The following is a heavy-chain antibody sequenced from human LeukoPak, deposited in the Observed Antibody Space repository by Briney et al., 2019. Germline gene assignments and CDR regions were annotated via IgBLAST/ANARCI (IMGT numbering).Heavy chain of an antibody. CDR1: GFTVGNNY. D-gene: IGHD6-13*01. J-gene: IGHJ5*02. CDR2: IYSGGRT. V-gene: IGHV3-53*01. Sequence: GGSLRLSCAARGFTVGNNYMNCVRQAPGKGREWISLIYSGGRTHYADPGKGRFSISRDNSKNTLYLQMNNLRAEDTAVYYCARDGAAAASGTWAWGKGTLVTVPS. CDR3: ARDGAAAASGTWA.